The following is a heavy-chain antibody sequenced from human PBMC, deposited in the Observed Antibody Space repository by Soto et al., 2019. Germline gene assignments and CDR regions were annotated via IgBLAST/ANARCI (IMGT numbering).Heavy chain of an antibody. CDR2: ISGSGGST. Sequence: GSLSLSCAASGFTFSSYAMSWVRQAPGRGLEGVSAISGSGGSTYYADSVKGRFTISRDNSKNTLYLQMNSLRAEDTAAYYCAKGGAPIVVVPAALEYYYYGMDVWGQGTAVTVPS. CDR1: GFTFSSYA. J-gene: IGHJ6*02. CDR3: AKGGAPIVVVPAALEYYYYGMDV. V-gene: IGHV3-23*01. D-gene: IGHD2-2*01.